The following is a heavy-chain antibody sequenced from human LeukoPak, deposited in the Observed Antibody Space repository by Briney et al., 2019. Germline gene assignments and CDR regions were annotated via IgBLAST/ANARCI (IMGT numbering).Heavy chain of an antibody. CDR1: GYTLTELS. CDR2: FDPEDGET. Sequence: ASVKVSCKVSGYTLTELSMHWVRQAPGKGLEWMGGFDPEDGETIYAQKFQGRLTMTEDTSTDTAYMELSSLRSEDTAVYYCATQPNADSYGFFWGQGTLVTVSS. D-gene: IGHD5-18*01. J-gene: IGHJ4*02. CDR3: ATQPNADSYGFF. V-gene: IGHV1-24*01.